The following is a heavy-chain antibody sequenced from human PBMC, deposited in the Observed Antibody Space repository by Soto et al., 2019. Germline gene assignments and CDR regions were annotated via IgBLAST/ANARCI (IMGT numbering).Heavy chain of an antibody. J-gene: IGHJ6*02. V-gene: IGHV4-34*01. D-gene: IGHD6-19*01. CDR1: GGSFSGYY. CDR2: INHSGST. Sequence: NPSETLSLTCAVYGGSFSGYYWSWIRQPPGKGLEWIGGINHSGSTNYNPSLKSRVTISVDTSKNQFSLKLSSVTAADTAVYYCARTRRGLAVAGYYYGMDVWGQGTTVTVSS. CDR3: ARTRRGLAVAGYYYGMDV.